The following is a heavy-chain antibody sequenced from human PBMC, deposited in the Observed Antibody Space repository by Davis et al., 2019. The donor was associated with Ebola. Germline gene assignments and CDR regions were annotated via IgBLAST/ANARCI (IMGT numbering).Heavy chain of an antibody. V-gene: IGHV3-11*01. CDR1: GFILSDYY. Sequence: GESLKISCVASGFILSDYYMTWIRQAPGKGLEWVSYISSSGNTIKSADSVKGRFTISRDKAKNSLYLQMNSLRAEDTAVYYCARTVRGVIMYYFDSWGQGTLVTVSS. D-gene: IGHD3-10*01. CDR3: ARTVRGVIMYYFDS. CDR2: ISSSGNTI. J-gene: IGHJ4*02.